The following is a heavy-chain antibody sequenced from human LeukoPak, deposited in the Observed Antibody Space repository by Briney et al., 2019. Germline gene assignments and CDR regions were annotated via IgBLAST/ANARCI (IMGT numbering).Heavy chain of an antibody. V-gene: IGHV1-18*01. J-gene: IGHJ5*02. CDR1: GYTFTSYG. Sequence: ASVKVSCKAYGYTFTSYGISWVRQAPGQGLEWMGWISAYNGNTNYAQKLQGRVTMTTDTSTSTAYMELRSLRSDDTAVYYCARVGRITIFGVVIIADAWFDPWGQGTLVTVSS. D-gene: IGHD3-3*01. CDR2: ISAYNGNT. CDR3: ARVGRITIFGVVIIADAWFDP.